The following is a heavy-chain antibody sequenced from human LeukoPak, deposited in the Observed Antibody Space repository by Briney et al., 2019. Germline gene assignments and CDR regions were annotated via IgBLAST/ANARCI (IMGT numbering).Heavy chain of an antibody. V-gene: IGHV1-18*01. J-gene: IGHJ4*02. D-gene: IGHD5-12*01. CDR1: GYTFTSYA. CDR2: ISAYNGNT. CDR3: ARDLEYSGYVYTEIVYYFDY. Sequence: GASVKVSCKASGYTFTSYAMNWVRQAPGQGLEWMGWISAYNGNTNYAQKLQGRVTMTTDTSTSTAYMELRSLRSDDTAVYYCARDLEYSGYVYTEIVYYFDYWGQGTLVTVSS.